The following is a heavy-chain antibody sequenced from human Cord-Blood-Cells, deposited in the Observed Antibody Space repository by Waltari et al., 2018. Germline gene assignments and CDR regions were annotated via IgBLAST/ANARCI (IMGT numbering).Heavy chain of an antibody. J-gene: IGHJ1*01. V-gene: IGHV3-23*01. Sequence: TFSSYAMSWVRQAPGKGLEWVSAISGSGGSTYYADSVKGRFTISRDNSKNTLSLQMNSLRAEDTALYYCAKDGFVYSTSEYFQHWGQGTLVTVSS. CDR3: AKDGFVYSTSEYFQH. CDR1: TFSSYA. D-gene: IGHD6-6*01. CDR2: ISGSGGST.